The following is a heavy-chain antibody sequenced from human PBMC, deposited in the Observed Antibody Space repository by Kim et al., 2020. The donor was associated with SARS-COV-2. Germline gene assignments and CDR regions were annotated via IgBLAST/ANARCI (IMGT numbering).Heavy chain of an antibody. CDR3: ARGGEYYDSSGDFDY. V-gene: IGHV1-8*01. Sequence: QKFQGRVTMTRNTSISTAYMELSSLRSEDTAVYYCARGGEYYDSSGDFDYWGQGTLVTVSS. J-gene: IGHJ4*02. D-gene: IGHD3-22*01.